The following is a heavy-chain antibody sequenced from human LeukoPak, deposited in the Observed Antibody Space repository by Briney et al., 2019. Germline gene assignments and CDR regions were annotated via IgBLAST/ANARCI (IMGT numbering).Heavy chain of an antibody. CDR3: AGGPDYYDSSGYSPDAFDI. CDR1: GFTFSSYG. D-gene: IGHD3-22*01. V-gene: IGHV4-59*01. J-gene: IGHJ3*02. Sequence: GSLRLSCAASGFTFSSYGMSWIRQPPGKGLEWIGYIYYSGSTNYNPSLKSRVTISVDTSKDQFSLKLSSVTAADTAVYYCAGGPDYYDSSGYSPDAFDIWGQGTMVTVSS. CDR2: IYYSGST.